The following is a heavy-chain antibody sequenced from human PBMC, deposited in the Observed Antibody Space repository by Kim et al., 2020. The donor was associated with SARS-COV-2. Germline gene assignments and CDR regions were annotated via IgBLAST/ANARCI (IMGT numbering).Heavy chain of an antibody. Sequence: GGSLRLSCAASGFTFSTYSMNWVRQAPGKGLEWVSSISSSSSYIYYADSVKGRFTISRDNAKNSLYLQMNSLRAEDTAVYYCARGTYEPAVLGYCSGGSCSIFGDYWGQGTLVNVAS. CDR1: GFTFSTYS. J-gene: IGHJ4*02. D-gene: IGHD2-15*01. CDR2: ISSSSSYI. V-gene: IGHV3-21*01. CDR3: ARGTYEPAVLGYCSGGSCSIFGDY.